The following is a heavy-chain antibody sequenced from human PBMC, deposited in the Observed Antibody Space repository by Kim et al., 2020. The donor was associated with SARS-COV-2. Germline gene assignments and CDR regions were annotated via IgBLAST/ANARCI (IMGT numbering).Heavy chain of an antibody. CDR2: ISAYNGNT. CDR1: GYTFTSYG. V-gene: IGHV1-18*01. J-gene: IGHJ4*02. Sequence: ASVKVSCKASGYTFTSYGISWVRQAPGQGLEWMGWISAYNGNTNYAQKLQGRVTMTTDTSTSTAYMELRSLRSDDTAVYYCARDRAGSLLWFGELPPFDYCGQGTLVTVSS. CDR3: ARDRAGSLLWFGELPPFDY. D-gene: IGHD3-10*01.